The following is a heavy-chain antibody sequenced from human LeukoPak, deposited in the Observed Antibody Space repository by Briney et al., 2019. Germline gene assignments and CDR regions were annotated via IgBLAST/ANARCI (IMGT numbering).Heavy chain of an antibody. V-gene: IGHV4-34*01. CDR2: INHSGST. CDR1: GGSFSGYY. Sequence: PSETLSLTCAVYGGSFSGYYWTWIRQPPGKGLEWIGAINHSGSTNYNPSLKSRVTISIDTSKNQFSLKLSSVTAADTAVYYCARGFRYNSGSFNWFDPWGQGTLVTVSS. J-gene: IGHJ5*02. CDR3: ARGFRYNSGSFNWFDP. D-gene: IGHD3-10*01.